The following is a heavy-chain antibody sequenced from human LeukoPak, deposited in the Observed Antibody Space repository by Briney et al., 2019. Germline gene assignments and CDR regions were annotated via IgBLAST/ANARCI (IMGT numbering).Heavy chain of an antibody. J-gene: IGHJ4*02. D-gene: IGHD5-12*01. Sequence: GASVKVSCKASGYTFTSYDINWVRQATGQGLEWMGWMNPNSGNTGYAQKLQGRVTMTTDTSTSTAYMELRSLRSDDTAVYYCARDGYSGYDSNYFDYWGQGTLVTVSS. CDR2: MNPNSGNT. CDR1: GYTFTSYD. V-gene: IGHV1-8*02. CDR3: ARDGYSGYDSNYFDY.